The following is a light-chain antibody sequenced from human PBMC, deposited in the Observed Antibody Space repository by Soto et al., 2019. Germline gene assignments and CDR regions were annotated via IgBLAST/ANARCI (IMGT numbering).Light chain of an antibody. CDR3: AAWDDSLNGVV. CDR2: SNN. V-gene: IGLV1-44*01. CDR1: SSNIGSNT. Sequence: VLTQPPSASGTPGQRVTLSCSGSSSNIGSNTVNWYQQLPGTAPKLLIYSNNQRPSGVPDRFSGSKSGTSASLAISGLQSEDEADYYCAAWDDSLNGVVFGGGTKVTVL. J-gene: IGLJ2*01.